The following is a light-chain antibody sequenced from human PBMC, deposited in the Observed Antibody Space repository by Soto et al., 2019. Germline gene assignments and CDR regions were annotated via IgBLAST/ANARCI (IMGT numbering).Light chain of an antibody. V-gene: IGKV1-27*01. CDR2: GAS. CDR3: QKYNSAPRT. Sequence: DIQMTQSPSSLSASVGDRVTITCRASQGIGNYLVWYQQKPGKAPTLLIYGASTLQSGVPSRFSGSGSGTDFPLTISSLQPEDVATYYCQKYNSAPRTFGQGTKVEVK. J-gene: IGKJ1*01. CDR1: QGIGNY.